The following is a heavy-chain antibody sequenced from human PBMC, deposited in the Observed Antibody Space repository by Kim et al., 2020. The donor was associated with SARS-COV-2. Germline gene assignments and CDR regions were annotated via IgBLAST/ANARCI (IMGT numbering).Heavy chain of an antibody. V-gene: IGHV4-39*07. CDR3: VKVDEEFDN. Sequence: SETLSPTCTVSGGSIISSTHYWGWVRQAPGKGLEWIGSVSDDGKTWYDPSLKSRVTLSIDKSNNQFFLRLTSVTAADTAVYFCVKVDEEFDNWGQGTLVT. CDR2: VSDDGKT. J-gene: IGHJ4*02. CDR1: GGSIISSTHY.